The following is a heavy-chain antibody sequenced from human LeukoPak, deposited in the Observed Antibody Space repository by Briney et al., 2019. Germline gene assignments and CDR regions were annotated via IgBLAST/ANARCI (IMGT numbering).Heavy chain of an antibody. J-gene: IGHJ6*03. CDR3: ARALPSYCSSPSCHTPRDYYNMDV. V-gene: IGHV1-8*01. Sequence: ASVKVSCKASGYTFTSYDINWVRQATGQGLEWMGWMNPNSGNTGYAQKFQGRVTMTRNTSISTAYMELSSLRSEDTAVYYCARALPSYCSSPSCHTPRDYYNMDVWGKGTTVTVSS. CDR1: GYTFTSYD. CDR2: MNPNSGNT. D-gene: IGHD2-2*02.